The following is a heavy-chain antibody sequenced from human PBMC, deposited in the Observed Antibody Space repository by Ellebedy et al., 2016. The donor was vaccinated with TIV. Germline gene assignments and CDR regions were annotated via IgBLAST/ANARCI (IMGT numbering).Heavy chain of an antibody. CDR2: ISSSSSTI. CDR3: ARVYGDYGLDYYGMDV. D-gene: IGHD4-17*01. J-gene: IGHJ6*02. CDR1: GFTFSSYS. V-gene: IGHV3-48*02. Sequence: GESLKISXAASGFTFSSYSMNWVRQAPGKGLEWVSYISSSSSTIYYADSVKGRFTISRDNAKNSLYLQMNSLRDEDTAVYYCARVYGDYGLDYYGMDVWGQGTTVTVSS.